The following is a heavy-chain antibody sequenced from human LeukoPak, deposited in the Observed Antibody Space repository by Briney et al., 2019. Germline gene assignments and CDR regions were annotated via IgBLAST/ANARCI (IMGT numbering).Heavy chain of an antibody. Sequence: GGSLRLSCAVSGFTFRYYWMSWVRQAPGKGLEWVASIKEDGSEKYYVDSVKGRFTISRDNAKRALCLQMNSLRAEDTAVYYCASRNLFEYWGQGTLVTVSS. CDR1: GFTFRYYW. CDR3: ASRNLFEY. J-gene: IGHJ4*02. CDR2: IKEDGSEK. D-gene: IGHD1-14*01. V-gene: IGHV3-7*01.